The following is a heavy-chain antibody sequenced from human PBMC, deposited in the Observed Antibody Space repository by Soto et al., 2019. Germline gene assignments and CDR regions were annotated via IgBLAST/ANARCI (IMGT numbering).Heavy chain of an antibody. CDR1: GFTCSSYS. V-gene: IGHV3-21*01. D-gene: IGHD4-17*01. Sequence: PGGSLRLSCAASGFTCSSYSMNWVRQAPGKGLEWVSSISSSSSYIYYADSVKGRFTISRDNAKNSLYLQMNSLRAEDTAVYYCARGNTMTTVKGYYFDYWGQGTLVTVSS. CDR2: ISSSSSYI. CDR3: ARGNTMTTVKGYYFDY. J-gene: IGHJ4*02.